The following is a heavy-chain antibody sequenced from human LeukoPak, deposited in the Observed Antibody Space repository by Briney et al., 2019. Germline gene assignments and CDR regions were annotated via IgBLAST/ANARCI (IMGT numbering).Heavy chain of an antibody. Sequence: SETLSLTCAVYGGSFSGYYWSWIRQPPGKGLEWIGEINHSGSTNYNPSLKSRVTISVDTSKNQFSLKLSSVTAADTAVYYCARALGSYYYYGMDVWGQGTTVTVSS. V-gene: IGHV4-34*01. CDR1: GGSFSGYY. CDR2: INHSGST. J-gene: IGHJ6*02. CDR3: ARALGSYYYYGMDV.